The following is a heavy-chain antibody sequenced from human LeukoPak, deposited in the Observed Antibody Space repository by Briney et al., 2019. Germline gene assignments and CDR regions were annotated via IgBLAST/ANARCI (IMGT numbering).Heavy chain of an antibody. V-gene: IGHV4-59*01. CDR1: GGSINSYY. CDR3: ARTVVTPAYAFDI. CDR2: IYYSGST. J-gene: IGHJ3*02. D-gene: IGHD4-23*01. Sequence: PSETLSLTCTVSGGSINSYYWSWIRQPPGKGLEWIAYIYYSGSTSYNPSLKSRVTISVDTSKNQFSLKLNSVTAADTAVYYCARTVVTPAYAFDIWGQGTMVTVSS.